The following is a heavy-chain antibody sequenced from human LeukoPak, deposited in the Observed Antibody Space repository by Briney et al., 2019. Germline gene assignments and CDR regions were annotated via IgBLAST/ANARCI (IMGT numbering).Heavy chain of an antibody. J-gene: IGHJ4*02. Sequence: GGSLRLSCAASGFTFSSYAMHWVRHAPGKGLEWVAVISYDGSNKYYADSVKGRFTISRDNSKNTLYLQMNSLRAEDTAVYYCAREQGISHYDSSGYTFDYWGQGTLVTVSS. V-gene: IGHV3-30*04. CDR1: GFTFSSYA. CDR2: ISYDGSNK. CDR3: AREQGISHYDSSGYTFDY. D-gene: IGHD3-22*01.